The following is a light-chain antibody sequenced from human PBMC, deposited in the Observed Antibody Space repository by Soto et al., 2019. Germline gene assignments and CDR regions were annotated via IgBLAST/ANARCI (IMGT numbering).Light chain of an antibody. Sequence: DVQMTQSPSSLSASVGDRITITCRASQGISSFLAWYQQIPGKVPKLLIYSASTLQSGLPSRFSGSGSGTDFTLTISSLQPEDVAIYYCQKYNSGPLTFGGGTKVEIK. CDR2: SAS. V-gene: IGKV1-27*01. CDR3: QKYNSGPLT. J-gene: IGKJ4*01. CDR1: QGISSF.